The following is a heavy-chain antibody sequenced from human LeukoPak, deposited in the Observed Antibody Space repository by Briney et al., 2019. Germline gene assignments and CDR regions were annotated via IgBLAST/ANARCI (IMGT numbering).Heavy chain of an antibody. CDR3: ARVGPIYDSSGYSEFDP. V-gene: IGHV4-34*01. D-gene: IGHD3-22*01. CDR1: GGSFGGYY. CDR2: INHSGST. J-gene: IGHJ5*02. Sequence: SETLSLTCAVYGGSFGGYYWSWIRQPPGKGLEWIGEINHSGSTNYNPSLKSRVTISVDTSKNQFSLKLSSVTAADTTVYYCARVGPIYDSSGYSEFDPWGQGTLVTVSS.